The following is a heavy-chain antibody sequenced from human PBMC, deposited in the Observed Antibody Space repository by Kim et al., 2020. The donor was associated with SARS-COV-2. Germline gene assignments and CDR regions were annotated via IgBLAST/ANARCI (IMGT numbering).Heavy chain of an antibody. J-gene: IGHJ2*01. Sequence: SVKVSCKASGGTFSSYAISWVRQAPGQGLEWMGRIIPILGIANYAQKFQGRVTITADKSTSTAYMELSSLRSEDTAVYYCARVAGLTQAAADPYWYFDLWGRGTLVTVSS. CDR2: IIPILGIA. CDR1: GGTFSSYA. CDR3: ARVAGLTQAAADPYWYFDL. D-gene: IGHD6-13*01. V-gene: IGHV1-69*04.